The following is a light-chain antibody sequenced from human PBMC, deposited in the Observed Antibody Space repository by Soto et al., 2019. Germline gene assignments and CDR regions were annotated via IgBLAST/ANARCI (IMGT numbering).Light chain of an antibody. V-gene: IGKV1-39*01. Sequence: DIQMTQSPSSLSASVGDRVTITCRASQSIVTYLNWYLQKPGKAPKLLIYAASNLQSGVPSRFSGSGSGTDFTLTISSLQPEDFATYYCQQSFNTPVTFGQGTRLEI. CDR2: AAS. J-gene: IGKJ5*01. CDR3: QQSFNTPVT. CDR1: QSIVTY.